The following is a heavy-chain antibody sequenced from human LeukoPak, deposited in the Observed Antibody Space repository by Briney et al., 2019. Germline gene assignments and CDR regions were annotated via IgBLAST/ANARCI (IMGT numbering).Heavy chain of an antibody. J-gene: IGHJ4*02. V-gene: IGHV3-30-3*01. CDR2: MSYDGNSK. CDR3: AREDGDLPDY. D-gene: IGHD4-17*01. Sequence: GRSLRLSCAASGFTFSTYAMHWVRQAPGKGLEWVAVMSYDGNSKYYVDSVKGRFTISRDNSKNTLYLQMTSLRPEDTAVYYCAREDGDLPDYWGQGTLVTVSS. CDR1: GFTFSTYA.